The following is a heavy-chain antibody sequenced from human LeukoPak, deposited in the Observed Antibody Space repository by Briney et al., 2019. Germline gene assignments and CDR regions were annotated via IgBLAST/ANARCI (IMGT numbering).Heavy chain of an antibody. CDR2: IYYSGST. V-gene: IGHV4-39*02. Sequence: SETLSLTCTVSGDSISSDSYYWGWIRQPPGKGLEWIGSIYYSGSTYYNPSLKSRVTISVDTSKNQFSLKLSSVTAADTAVYYCARERYYYDSSAPAVGAFDIWGQGTMVTVSS. J-gene: IGHJ3*02. D-gene: IGHD3-22*01. CDR3: ARERYYYDSSAPAVGAFDI. CDR1: GDSISSDSYY.